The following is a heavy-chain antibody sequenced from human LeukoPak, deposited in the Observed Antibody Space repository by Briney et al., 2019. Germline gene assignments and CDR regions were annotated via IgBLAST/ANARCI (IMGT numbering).Heavy chain of an antibody. CDR2: IYYSGST. CDR1: GGSISSYY. J-gene: IGHJ4*02. Sequence: SETLSLTCTVSGGSISSYYWSWIRQPPGKGLEWIGHIYYSGSTNYNPSLTSRVTISVDTPKNQFSLKLSSVTAADTAVYYCARFSRGTDYWGQGTLVTVSS. V-gene: IGHV4-59*01. CDR3: ARFSRGTDY.